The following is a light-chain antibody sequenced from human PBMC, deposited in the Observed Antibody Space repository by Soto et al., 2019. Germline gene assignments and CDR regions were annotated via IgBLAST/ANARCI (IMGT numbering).Light chain of an antibody. CDR2: GAS. Sequence: DIQMTQSPSSLSASVGDRVTITCRASQTISNYLNWYQQKSGKAPKVLIYGASRLQSGVPSRFSGSGSGTDFTLTISSLQPEDVATYYCQKYNSAPPLTFGGGTKVDIK. V-gene: IGKV1-27*01. J-gene: IGKJ4*01. CDR1: QTISNY. CDR3: QKYNSAPPLT.